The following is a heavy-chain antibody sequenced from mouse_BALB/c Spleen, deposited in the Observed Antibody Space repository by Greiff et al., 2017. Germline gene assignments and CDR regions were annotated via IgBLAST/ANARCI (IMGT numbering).Heavy chain of an antibody. CDR3: ARVVALYWYFDV. CDR2: ISYDGSN. V-gene: IGHV3-6*02. J-gene: IGHJ1*01. D-gene: IGHD1-1*01. CDR1: GYSITSGYY. Sequence: VQLKESGPGLVKPSQSLSLTCSVTGYSITSGYYWNWIRQFPGNKLEWMGYISYDGSNNYNPSLKNRISITRDTSKNQFFLKLNSVTTEDTATYYCARVVALYWYFDVWGAGTTVTVSS.